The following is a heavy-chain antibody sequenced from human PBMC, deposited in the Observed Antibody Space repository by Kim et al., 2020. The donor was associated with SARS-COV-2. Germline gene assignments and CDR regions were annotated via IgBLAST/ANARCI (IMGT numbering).Heavy chain of an antibody. J-gene: IGHJ6*02. CDR3: ARDQRQYDFWSGPPSYYYGMDV. CDR1: GGSISSSNW. Sequence: SETLSLTCAVSGGSISSSNWWSWVRQPPGKGLEWIGEIYHSGSTNYNPSLKSRVTISVDKSKNQFSLKLSSVTAADTAVYYCARDQRQYDFWSGPPSYYYGMDVWGQGTTVTVSS. V-gene: IGHV4-4*02. D-gene: IGHD3-3*01. CDR2: IYHSGST.